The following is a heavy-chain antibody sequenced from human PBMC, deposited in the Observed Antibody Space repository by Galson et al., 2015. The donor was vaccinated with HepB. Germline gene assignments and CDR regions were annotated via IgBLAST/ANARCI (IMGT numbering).Heavy chain of an antibody. CDR2: IWYDGSNK. CDR1: GFTFSNYA. V-gene: IGHV3-33*01. J-gene: IGHJ4*02. Sequence: SLRLSCAASGFTFSNYAMHWVRQAPGKGLEWVAVIWYDGSNKYYADSVKGRFTISRDNSKSTLYLQMNSLRAEDTAVYYCARHHETEIAARSSFDYWGQGTLVTVSS. D-gene: IGHD6-6*01. CDR3: ARHHETEIAARSSFDY.